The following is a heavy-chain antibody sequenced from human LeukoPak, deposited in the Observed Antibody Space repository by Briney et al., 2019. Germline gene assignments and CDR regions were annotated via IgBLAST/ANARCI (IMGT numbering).Heavy chain of an antibody. Sequence: SETLSLTCAVYGGSFSGYDWSWIRQPPGKGLEWIGEINHSGSTNYNPSLKSRFTISVDTSKNQFSLKLSSVTAADTAVYYCAGDPYDSSGSGDWGQGTLVTVSS. CDR2: INHSGST. CDR3: AGDPYDSSGSGD. J-gene: IGHJ4*02. CDR1: GGSFSGYD. D-gene: IGHD3-22*01. V-gene: IGHV4-34*01.